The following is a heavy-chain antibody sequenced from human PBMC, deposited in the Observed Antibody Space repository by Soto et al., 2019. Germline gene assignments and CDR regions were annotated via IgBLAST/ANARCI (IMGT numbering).Heavy chain of an antibody. CDR3: ARGTYYDILTGYYPRPRYFDY. CDR1: GGSISSSGYY. D-gene: IGHD3-9*01. V-gene: IGHV4-39*07. CDR2: INHSGST. Sequence: PSETLSLTCTVSGGSISSSGYYWSWIRQPPGKGLEWIGEINHSGSTNYNPSLKSRVTISVDTSKNQFSLKLSSVTAADTAVYYCARGTYYDILTGYYPRPRYFDYWGQGTLVTVSS. J-gene: IGHJ4*02.